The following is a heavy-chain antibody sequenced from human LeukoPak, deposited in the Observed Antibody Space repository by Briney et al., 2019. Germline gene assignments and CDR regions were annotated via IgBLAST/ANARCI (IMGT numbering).Heavy chain of an antibody. V-gene: IGHV3-23*01. D-gene: IGHD3-3*01. CDR3: ARDRNYDFWSGYRDAFDI. J-gene: IGHJ3*02. CDR1: GFTFNNYA. CDR2: ISGSGGST. Sequence: GGSLRLSCTASGFTFNNYAMSWVRQAPGKGLEWVSVISGSGGSTYYADSVKGRFTISRDNAKNSLYLQMNSLRAEDTAVYYCARDRNYDFWSGYRDAFDIWGQGTMVTVSS.